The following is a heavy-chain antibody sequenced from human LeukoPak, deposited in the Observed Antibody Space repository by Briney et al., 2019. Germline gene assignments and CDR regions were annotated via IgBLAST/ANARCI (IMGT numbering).Heavy chain of an antibody. Sequence: PSETLSLTCAVSGGSISSGGYSWSWIRQSPGKGLEWIGYIYHIGSTYYNPSLKSRVTISIDRSKNQFSLNLSSVTAADTAVYYCARLVKKQVPLKKIFGVELQGDYYHMDVWGKGTTVTVSS. CDR2: IYHIGST. CDR1: GGSISSGGYS. D-gene: IGHD3-3*01. V-gene: IGHV4-30-2*06. J-gene: IGHJ6*03. CDR3: ARLVKKQVPLKKIFGVELQGDYYHMDV.